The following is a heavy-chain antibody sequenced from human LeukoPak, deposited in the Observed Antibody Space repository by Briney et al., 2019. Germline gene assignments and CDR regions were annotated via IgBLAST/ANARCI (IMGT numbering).Heavy chain of an antibody. V-gene: IGHV3-21*01. CDR3: GRWGEMYGSGIGCFDY. CDR2: IGSSSNYI. Sequence: TGGSLRLSCGPSVYTFSIYSMHCVPRARGEGVEWVSSIGSSSNYICYADSPKGRFTIARHNAKKSLYLQMNSLRDEDTAEYYCGRWGEMYGSGIGCFDYWGQGTLVTVSS. CDR1: VYTFSIYS. D-gene: IGHD3-10*01. J-gene: IGHJ4*02.